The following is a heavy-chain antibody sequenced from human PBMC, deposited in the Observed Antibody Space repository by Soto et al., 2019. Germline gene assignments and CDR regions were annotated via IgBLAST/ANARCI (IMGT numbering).Heavy chain of an antibody. V-gene: IGHV1-8*01. CDR3: ARQLELQTDYAFDI. Sequence: ASVKVSCKASGYTFTSYDINWVRQATGQGLEWMGWMNPNSGNTGYAQKFQGRVTMTRNTSISTAYMELSSLRSEDTAVYYCARQLELQTDYAFDIWGQGTMVTVSS. D-gene: IGHD1-7*01. J-gene: IGHJ3*02. CDR2: MNPNSGNT. CDR1: GYTFTSYD.